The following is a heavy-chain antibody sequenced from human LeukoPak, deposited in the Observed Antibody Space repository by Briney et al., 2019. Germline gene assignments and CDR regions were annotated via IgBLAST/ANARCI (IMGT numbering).Heavy chain of an antibody. J-gene: IGHJ6*04. CDR2: IKPSGGST. Sequence: ASVKVSCKASGYTFTRYYMHWVRQAPGQGLEWMGIIKPSGGSTSYAQKFQGRVTMTRDTSTSTVYMELSSLRSEDTAVYYCASGSSGWSHGTPYYYYGMDVWGKGTTVTVSS. V-gene: IGHV1-46*01. D-gene: IGHD6-19*01. CDR3: ASGSSGWSHGTPYYYYGMDV. CDR1: GYTFTRYY.